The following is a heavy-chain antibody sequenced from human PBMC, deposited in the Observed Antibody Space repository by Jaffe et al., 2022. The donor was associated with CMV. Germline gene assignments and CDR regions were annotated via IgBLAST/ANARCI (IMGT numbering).Heavy chain of an antibody. CDR1: GGSINSGDYY. Sequence: QVQLQESGPGLVKPSQTLSLTCTVAGGSINSGDYYWSWIRQHPEKGLEWIGYISNSGNTNYNPSLKSRINISLDTSKNQFSLTLLSVTAADTAVYYCARDTRVVFIPASNRHDRYFDLWGRGTRV. CDR2: ISNSGNT. CDR3: ARDTRVVFIPASNRHDRYFDL. D-gene: IGHD3-16*02. V-gene: IGHV4-31*03. J-gene: IGHJ2*01.